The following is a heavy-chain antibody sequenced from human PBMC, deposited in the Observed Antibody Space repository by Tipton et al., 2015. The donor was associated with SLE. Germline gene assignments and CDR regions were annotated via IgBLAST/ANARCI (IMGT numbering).Heavy chain of an antibody. D-gene: IGHD1-7*01. V-gene: IGHV4-34*01. CDR1: GGSLSDYY. J-gene: IGHJ4*02. CDR2: INHRGST. Sequence: TLSLTCAVYGGSLSDYYWTWIRQPPGKGLEWIGEINHRGSTIYNPSLKSRLTISEDRSKKQFSLKLTSVTAADTALYYCVSQNWNYFYWGQGTLVSVSS. CDR3: VSQNWNYFY.